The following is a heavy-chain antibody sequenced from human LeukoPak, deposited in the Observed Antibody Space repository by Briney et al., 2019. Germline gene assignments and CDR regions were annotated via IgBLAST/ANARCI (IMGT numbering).Heavy chain of an antibody. CDR1: GFNVSTNY. Sequence: GGSLRLSCAASGFNVSTNYMSWVRQAPGGGLGGVSTLYTGGGAYYSAFVKGHFTISRDISKNTLYLQLSYLRAEDTAVYYCARSANYLTHYFDDWGQGTPVIVSS. D-gene: IGHD2/OR15-2a*01. V-gene: IGHV3-53*01. J-gene: IGHJ4*02. CDR3: ARSANYLTHYFDD. CDR2: LYTGGGA.